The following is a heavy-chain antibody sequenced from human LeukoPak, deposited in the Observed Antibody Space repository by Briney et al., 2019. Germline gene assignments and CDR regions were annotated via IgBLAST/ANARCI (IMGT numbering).Heavy chain of an antibody. D-gene: IGHD2-15*01. J-gene: IGHJ4*02. CDR3: ARFRGSWSFDY. CDR2: IYYSGST. Sequence: SETLSLTCTVSGGSISSSSYYWGWIRQPPGKGLEWIGSIYYSGSTYYNPSLKSRVTISVDTSKNQFSLKLSSVTAADTAVYYCARFRGSWSFDYWGQGTLVTVSS. CDR1: GGSISSSSYY. V-gene: IGHV4-39*07.